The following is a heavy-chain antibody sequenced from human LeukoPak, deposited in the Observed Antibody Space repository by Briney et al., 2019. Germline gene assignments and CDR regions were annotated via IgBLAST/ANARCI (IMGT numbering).Heavy chain of an antibody. Sequence: PSQTLSLTCTVSGSSISSGDYYWSWIRQPPGKGLEWIGYIYYSGSTYYNPSLKSRVTISVDTSKNQFSLKLSSVTAADTAVYYCARDLSGYHYLNWFDPWGQGTLVTVSS. CDR3: ARDLSGYHYLNWFDP. CDR1: GSSISSGDYY. D-gene: IGHD3-22*01. J-gene: IGHJ5*02. V-gene: IGHV4-30-4*08. CDR2: IYYSGST.